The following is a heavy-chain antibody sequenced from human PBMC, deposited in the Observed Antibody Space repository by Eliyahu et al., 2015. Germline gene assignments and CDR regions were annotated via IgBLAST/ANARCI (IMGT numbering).Heavy chain of an antibody. CDR1: GFTFSGSX. V-gene: IGHV3-73*01. CDR2: IRSKANSYAT. CDR3: TRHLSLGYCSSTSCPGMDV. J-gene: IGHJ6*03. Sequence: EVQLVESGGGLVQPGGSLKLXCAASGFTFSGSXMHWVRQASGKGLEWVVRIRSKANSYATAYAASVKGRFTISRDDSKNTAYLQMNSLKTEDTAVYYCTRHLSLGYCSSTSCPGMDVWGKGTTVTVSS. D-gene: IGHD2-2*01.